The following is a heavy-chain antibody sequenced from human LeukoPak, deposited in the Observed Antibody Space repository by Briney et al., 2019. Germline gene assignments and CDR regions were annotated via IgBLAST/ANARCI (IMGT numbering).Heavy chain of an antibody. CDR1: GFTFSSYW. D-gene: IGHD2-2*01. V-gene: IGHV3-23*01. CDR3: AKDVGEVLLYYFDY. CDR2: ISGSGGST. J-gene: IGHJ4*02. Sequence: PGGSLRLSCAASGFTFSSYWMSWVRQAPGKGLEWVSAISGSGGSTYYADSVKGRFTISRDNSKNTLYLQMNSLRAEDTAVYYCAKDVGEVLLYYFDYWGQGTLVTVSS.